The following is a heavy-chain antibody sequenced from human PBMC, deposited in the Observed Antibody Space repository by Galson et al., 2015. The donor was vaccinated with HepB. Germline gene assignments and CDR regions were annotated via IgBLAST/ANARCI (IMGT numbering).Heavy chain of an antibody. CDR1: GYTFTSYA. CDR3: ARGAAARAIGDYYYYMDV. CDR2: INAGNGNT. J-gene: IGHJ6*03. D-gene: IGHD2-2*01. V-gene: IGHV1-3*01. Sequence: SVKLSCKASGYTFTSYAMHWVRQAPGQRLEWMGWINAGNGNTKYSQEFQGRVTITRDTSASTAYMELSSLRSEDTAVYYCARGAAARAIGDYYYYMDVWGKGTTVTVSS.